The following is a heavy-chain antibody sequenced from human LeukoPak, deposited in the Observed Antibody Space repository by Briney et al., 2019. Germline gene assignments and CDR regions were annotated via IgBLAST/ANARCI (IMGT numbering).Heavy chain of an antibody. J-gene: IGHJ4*02. D-gene: IGHD1-26*01. V-gene: IGHV1-24*01. CDR1: GYTFTSYG. CDR3: ATVPAGELGGNFDY. CDR2: FDPEDGET. Sequence: ASVKVSCKASGYTFTSYGISWVRQAPGQGLEWMGGFDPEDGETIYAQKFQGRVTMTEDTSTDTAYMELSSLRSEDTAVYYCATVPAGELGGNFDYWGQGTLVTVSS.